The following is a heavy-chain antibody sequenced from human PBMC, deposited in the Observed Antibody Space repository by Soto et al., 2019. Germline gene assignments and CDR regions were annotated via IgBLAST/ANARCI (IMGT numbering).Heavy chain of an antibody. CDR2: FNPSGGTT. J-gene: IGHJ2*01. V-gene: IGHV1-46*02. CDR3: ARGGYDWYFDL. Sequence: QVQLVQSGAEMKKPGASVKVSCKASGYTFNTYYIDWVRQAPGQGLEWMGMFNPSGGTTNYAQKLQGRVTLTRDTSTSTVYMELSSLRSEDTAIYYCARGGYDWYFDLWGRGTLVTVSS. CDR1: GYTFNTYY. D-gene: IGHD5-18*01.